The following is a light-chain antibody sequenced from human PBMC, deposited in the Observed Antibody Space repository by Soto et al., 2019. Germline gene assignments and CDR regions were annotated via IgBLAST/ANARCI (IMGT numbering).Light chain of an antibody. CDR2: AAS. Sequence: DIQMTQTPSTLPASXGDRVTITCGASQSISSYLNLYQQKPGKAPKVLIFAASSLQSGVPSSFSGSGSGTDFALTISCLQPEDFATYYCQLSYNIPPTFGHGTKVDIK. V-gene: IGKV1-39*01. CDR3: QLSYNIPPT. J-gene: IGKJ1*01. CDR1: QSISSY.